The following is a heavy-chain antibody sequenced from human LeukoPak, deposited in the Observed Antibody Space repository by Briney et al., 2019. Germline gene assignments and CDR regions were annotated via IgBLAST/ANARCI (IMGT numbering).Heavy chain of an antibody. Sequence: GGSLRLSFAAPGFTFSNYVMSWVRQAPGKRPEWVSGINGGGGSTFYAESVKGRFTISRDNSKNTLYLQMSTLRVEDSAVYYCVKDGRRSPPCWGQGTRVTVSS. CDR2: INGGGGST. V-gene: IGHV3-23*01. CDR1: GFTFSNYV. D-gene: IGHD2-15*01. CDR3: VKDGRRSPPC. J-gene: IGHJ4*02.